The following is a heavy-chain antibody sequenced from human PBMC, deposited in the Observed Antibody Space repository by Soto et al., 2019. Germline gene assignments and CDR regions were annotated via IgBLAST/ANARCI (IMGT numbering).Heavy chain of an antibody. D-gene: IGHD2-15*01. Sequence: QVQLEQSGGGVVQPGGSLRLSCVVPGSIFIGYGMHWVRQAPGKGLEWVAVIWHDGSEIYYADSVKGRFTIARDNSKNPLYLQMNSVRAEYTAVYYCARDGSGGTSFRGFLDYLGQGTLVTVSS. V-gene: IGHV3-33*01. J-gene: IGHJ4*02. CDR2: IWHDGSEI. CDR3: ARDGSGGTSFRGFLDY. CDR1: GSIFIGYG.